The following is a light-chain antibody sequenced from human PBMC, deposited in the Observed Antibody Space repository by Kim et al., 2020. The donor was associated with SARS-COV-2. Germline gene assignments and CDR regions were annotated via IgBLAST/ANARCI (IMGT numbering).Light chain of an antibody. CDR2: RDT. J-gene: IGLJ2*01. Sequence: SYELTQPPSVSVSPGQTASITCSGDKLGHNFASWYQQKPGQSPVLVIYRDTERPSEIPERFSGSNSGNTSTLTISGTQTIDEAAYYCQTWDSRTVVFGGG. V-gene: IGLV3-1*01. CDR1: KLGHNF. CDR3: QTWDSRTVV.